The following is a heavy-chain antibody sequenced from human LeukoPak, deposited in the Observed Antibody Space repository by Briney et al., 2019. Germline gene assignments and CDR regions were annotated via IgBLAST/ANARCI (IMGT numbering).Heavy chain of an antibody. Sequence: GGSLRLSCAASGFTFSSYELNWVRQAPGKGLEWVSYISDTGSTIYYADSVEGRFTISRDNAKDSLYLQMNSLRAEDTAVYYCARETFCTNTTCPIGDHFDYWGQGTLVTVSS. CDR2: ISDTGSTI. J-gene: IGHJ4*02. D-gene: IGHD2-2*01. CDR1: GFTFSSYE. CDR3: ARETFCTNTTCPIGDHFDY. V-gene: IGHV3-48*03.